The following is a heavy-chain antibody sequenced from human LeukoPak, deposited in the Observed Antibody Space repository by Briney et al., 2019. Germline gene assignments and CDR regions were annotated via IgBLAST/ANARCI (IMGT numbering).Heavy chain of an antibody. CDR1: GGSFSGYY. CDR3: ARGASKNCSGGSCYSRSFDY. Sequence: PSETLSLTCAVYGGSFSGYYWSWIRQPPGKGLEWIGEINHSGSTNYNPSLKSRATISVDTSKNQFSLKLSSVTAADTAVYYCARGASKNCSGGSCYSRSFDYWGQGTLVTVSS. CDR2: INHSGST. D-gene: IGHD2-15*01. V-gene: IGHV4-34*01. J-gene: IGHJ4*02.